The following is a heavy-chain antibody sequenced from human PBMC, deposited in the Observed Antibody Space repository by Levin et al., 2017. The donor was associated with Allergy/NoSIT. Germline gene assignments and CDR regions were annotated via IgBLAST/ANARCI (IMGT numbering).Heavy chain of an antibody. CDR2: ITSKPDGAAT. D-gene: IGHD6-19*01. CDR1: GFSLSNSW. Sequence: GGSLRLSCAASGFSLSNSWMNWVRQAPGKGLEWIGRITSKPDGAATDYAAPLQGRFTISRDDSTNTLYLQMNSLKVEDTAIYYCTTQFQWWGQGTLVTVSS. J-gene: IGHJ4*02. CDR3: TTQFQW. V-gene: IGHV3-15*01.